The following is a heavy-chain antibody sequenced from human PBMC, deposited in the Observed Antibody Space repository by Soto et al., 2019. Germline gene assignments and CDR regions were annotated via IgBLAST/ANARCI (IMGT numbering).Heavy chain of an antibody. CDR2: INHSGST. Sequence: SETLSLTCAVYGGSFSGYYWSWIRQPPGKWLEWIGEINHSGSTNYNPSLKSRVTISVDTSKNQFSLKLSSVTAADTAVYYCARGGKRGYYYDSSGHHYFDYWGQGTLVTVSS. V-gene: IGHV4-34*01. D-gene: IGHD3-22*01. CDR3: ARGGKRGYYYDSSGHHYFDY. CDR1: GGSFSGYY. J-gene: IGHJ4*02.